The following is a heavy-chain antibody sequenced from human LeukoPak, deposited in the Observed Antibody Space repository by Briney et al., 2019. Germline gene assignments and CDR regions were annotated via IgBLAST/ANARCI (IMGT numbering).Heavy chain of an antibody. J-gene: IGHJ6*02. CDR2: ISAYNGNT. CDR3: ARDGTTIFGVVSQTPSYYYYGMDV. CDR1: GYTFTSYG. D-gene: IGHD3-3*01. V-gene: IGHV1-18*01. Sequence: ATVKVSCKASGYTFTSYGISWVRQAPGQGLEWMGWISAYNGNTNYAQKLQGRVTMTTDTSTSTAYMELRSLRSDDTAVYYCARDGTTIFGVVSQTPSYYYYGMDVWGQGTTVTVSS.